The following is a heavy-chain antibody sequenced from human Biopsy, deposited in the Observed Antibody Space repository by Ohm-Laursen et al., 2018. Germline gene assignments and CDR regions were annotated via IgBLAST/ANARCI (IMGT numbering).Heavy chain of an antibody. D-gene: IGHD3-22*01. V-gene: IGHV4-59*01. CDR1: GDSISSYY. CDR2: VYYTGST. CDR3: ARDRGYYSDRTVPGYFDL. J-gene: IGHJ2*01. Sequence: TLSLTCAVSGDSISSYYWSWIRQPPGKGLQWIGYVYYTGSTDYNPSLQSRVTISVDTSKNHFSLRLRSVTPADMAIYYCARDRGYYSDRTVPGYFDLWGRGTLVTVSS.